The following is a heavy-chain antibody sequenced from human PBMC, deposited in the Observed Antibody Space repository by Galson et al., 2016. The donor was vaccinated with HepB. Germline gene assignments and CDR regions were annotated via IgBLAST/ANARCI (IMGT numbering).Heavy chain of an antibody. D-gene: IGHD2-15*01. CDR3: ARVGPPVVVVGETHILDAFDI. V-gene: IGHV3-11*06. Sequence: SLRLSCAASEFTFSDYKMSWIRQAPGKGLEWVSSIDKSGHYINYGDSEKGRFTISRDNAKNSLYLQMNSLRAEDTAVYYCARVGPPVVVVGETHILDAFDIWGQGTMVTISS. CDR1: EFTFSDYK. J-gene: IGHJ3*02. CDR2: IDKSGHYI.